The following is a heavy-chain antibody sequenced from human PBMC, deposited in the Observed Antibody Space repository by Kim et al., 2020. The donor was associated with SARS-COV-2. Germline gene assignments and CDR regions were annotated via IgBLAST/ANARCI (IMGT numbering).Heavy chain of an antibody. D-gene: IGHD3-3*01. CDR2: IYYSGST. CDR3: AREGDFWTLPGGMDV. Sequence: SETLSLTCTVSGGSISSGGYYWSWIRQHPGKGLEWIGYIYYSGSTYYNPSLKSRVTISVDTSKNQFSLKLSSVTAADTAVYYCAREGDFWTLPGGMDVWGQGTTVTVSS. V-gene: IGHV4-31*03. CDR1: GGSISSGGYY. J-gene: IGHJ6*02.